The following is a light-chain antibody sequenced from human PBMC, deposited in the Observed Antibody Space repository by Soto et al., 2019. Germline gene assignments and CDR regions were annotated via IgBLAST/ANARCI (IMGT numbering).Light chain of an antibody. CDR3: AAWDDSLSGVV. J-gene: IGLJ2*01. Sequence: QSALTQPRSVSGSPGQSVTISCTGTSSYVGGYNYVSWYQQHPGKAPKLMIYDVSKRPSGVPDRFSGSKSGTTASLTISGLQAEDEADYYCAAWDDSLSGVVFGGGTKLTVL. V-gene: IGLV2-11*01. CDR1: SSYVGGYNY. CDR2: DVS.